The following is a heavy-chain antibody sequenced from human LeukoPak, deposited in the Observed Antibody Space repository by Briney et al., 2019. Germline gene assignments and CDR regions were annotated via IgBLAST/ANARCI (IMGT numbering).Heavy chain of an antibody. CDR3: ARGPVTADAFDI. CDR2: INHSGST. Sequence: KPSETLSLTCAVYGGSFSGYYWRWLRQPPGKGLEWIGEINHSGSTNYNPSLKSRVTISVDTSKNQFSLKLSSVTAAYTAVYYCARGPVTADAFDIWGQGTMVTVSS. J-gene: IGHJ3*02. D-gene: IGHD4-17*01. CDR1: GGSFSGYY. V-gene: IGHV4-34*01.